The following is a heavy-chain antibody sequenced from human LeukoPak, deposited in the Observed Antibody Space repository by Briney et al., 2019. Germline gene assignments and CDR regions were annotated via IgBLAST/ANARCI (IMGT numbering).Heavy chain of an antibody. Sequence: AVKVSCKASGFTFTSSAVQWVRQARGQRLEWIGWIVIGSGETNSEQKFQEKVTITRDMSISTVYMESSSLRSEDTAVYYCAAAQNYYASGREYFQHWGQGTLVTVSS. D-gene: IGHD3-10*01. J-gene: IGHJ1*01. CDR1: GFTFTSSA. CDR3: AAAQNYYASGREYFQH. CDR2: IVIGSGET. V-gene: IGHV1-58*01.